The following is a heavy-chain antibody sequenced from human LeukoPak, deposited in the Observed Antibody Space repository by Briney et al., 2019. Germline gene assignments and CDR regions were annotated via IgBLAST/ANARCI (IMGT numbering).Heavy chain of an antibody. CDR1: GFTFSSYA. J-gene: IGHJ4*02. CDR3: ARYCNGVTCYSGYDY. CDR2: ISTNGGGT. Sequence: TGGSLRLSCAASGFTFSSYAIHWVRQTPGKGLEYVSAISTNGGGTYYANSVKGRCTISRDNSKNTLYLQMGSLRAEDMAVYFCARYCNGVTCYSGYDYWGQGTLVTVSS. D-gene: IGHD2-15*01. V-gene: IGHV3-64*01.